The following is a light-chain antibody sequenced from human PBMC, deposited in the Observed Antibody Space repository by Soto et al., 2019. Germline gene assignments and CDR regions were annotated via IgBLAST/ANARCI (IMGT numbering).Light chain of an antibody. Sequence: EIVLTHSPATLSVSPGESATLSCRASQSVGSNLAWYQQRPGQPPRLLIYDAFTRATDIPARFSGGGSGTEFTLTISSLQSEDFAVYYCQQYNNWPYTFGQGTKLQIK. J-gene: IGKJ2*01. CDR1: QSVGSN. CDR2: DAF. V-gene: IGKV3-15*01. CDR3: QQYNNWPYT.